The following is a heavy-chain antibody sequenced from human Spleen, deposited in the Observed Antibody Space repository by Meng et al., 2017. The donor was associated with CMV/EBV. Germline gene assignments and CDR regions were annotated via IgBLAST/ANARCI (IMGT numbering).Heavy chain of an antibody. CDR2: ISAYSGNK. CDR1: GYTLTSYG. V-gene: IGHV1-18*01. Sequence: CKASGYTLTSYGLTWVRQAPGQGLEWMGWISAYSGNKDYVQKFQGRVTMTTDTSTSTAYMELRNLRSDDTAVYYCARGSGYFLYHFDYWGQGTLVTVSS. CDR3: ARGSGYFLYHFDY. J-gene: IGHJ4*02. D-gene: IGHD3-22*01.